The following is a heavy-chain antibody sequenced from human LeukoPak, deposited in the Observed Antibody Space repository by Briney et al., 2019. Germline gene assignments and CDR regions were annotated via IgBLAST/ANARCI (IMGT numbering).Heavy chain of an antibody. CDR3: ARAEGSGSGAYTLDY. D-gene: IGHD3-10*01. CDR2: IYTSGTT. J-gene: IGHJ4*02. V-gene: IGHV4-4*07. CDR1: GGSTINYF. Sequence: SETLSLTCTVSGGSTINYFRSWIRQPAGKGLEWIGHIYTSGTTHYNPSLKNRVTISLDTSKSQFSLQLNSVTAADTAVYYCARAEGSGSGAYTLDYWGQGILVTVSS.